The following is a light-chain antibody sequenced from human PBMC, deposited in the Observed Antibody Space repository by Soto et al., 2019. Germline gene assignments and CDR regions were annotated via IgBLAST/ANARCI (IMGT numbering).Light chain of an antibody. CDR1: SSDVGGYNY. CDR2: EVS. V-gene: IGLV2-14*01. CDR3: SSYTGSNTPVV. J-gene: IGLJ3*02. Sequence: SALTQPASVSGSPGQSITISCTGTSSDVGGYNYVSWYQQHPGKAPKLMIYEVSNRPSGVSNRFSGSKSGNTASLTISGLQAEDEADYYCSSYTGSNTPVVFGGGTKLTVL.